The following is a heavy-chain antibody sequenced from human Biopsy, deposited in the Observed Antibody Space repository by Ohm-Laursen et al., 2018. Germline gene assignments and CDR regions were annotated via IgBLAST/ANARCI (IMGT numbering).Heavy chain of an antibody. CDR2: FAPENGKT. CDR1: GYTLTELS. J-gene: IGHJ4*02. D-gene: IGHD1-1*01. Sequence: SVKVSCKVSGYTLTELSMHWVRQAPGRGLEWMRGFAPENGKTIYAQKFQGRVTMTEDTSTDTAYMELSSLRSEDTAVYYCAADINVWNVNYWGQGTQVTVSS. CDR3: AADINVWNVNY. V-gene: IGHV1-24*01.